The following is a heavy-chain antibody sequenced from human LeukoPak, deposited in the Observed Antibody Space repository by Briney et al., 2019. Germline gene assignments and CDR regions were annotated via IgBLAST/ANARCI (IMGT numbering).Heavy chain of an antibody. D-gene: IGHD3-10*01. CDR3: ARESFGRYGEFLDY. CDR2: ISSSSSTI. V-gene: IGHV3-48*04. Sequence: GGSLRLSCAASGFTFSSYSMNWVRQAPGKGLEWVSYISSSSSTIYYADSVKGRFTISRDNAKNSLYLQMNSLRAEDTAVYYCARESFGRYGEFLDYWGQGTLVTVSS. J-gene: IGHJ4*02. CDR1: GFTFSSYS.